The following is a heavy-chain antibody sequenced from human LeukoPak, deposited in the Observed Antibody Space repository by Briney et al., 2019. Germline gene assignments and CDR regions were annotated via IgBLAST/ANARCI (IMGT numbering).Heavy chain of an antibody. Sequence: GGSLRLSCAASGITFSDYTMSWIRQAPGKGLEWISYIGSSGRTMYYADSVKGRFTISRDNAKNSLYLQMNSLRAEDTAVYFCATMHYYALDVWGQGTTVTVSS. CDR1: GITFSDYT. CDR3: ATMHYYALDV. V-gene: IGHV3-11*01. J-gene: IGHJ6*02. CDR2: IGSSGRTM.